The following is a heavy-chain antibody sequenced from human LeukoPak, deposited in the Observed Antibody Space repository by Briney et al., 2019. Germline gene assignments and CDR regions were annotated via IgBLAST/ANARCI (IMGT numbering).Heavy chain of an antibody. CDR1: GFTFSSYA. CDR2: IGGSGGST. J-gene: IGHJ4*02. D-gene: IGHD6-19*01. CDR3: AKDKAVAGTFVDY. Sequence: GGSLRLSCAASGFTFSSYAMSWVRQAPGKGLEWVSGIGGSGGSTYYADSVKGRFTISRDNSKNTLYLQMNSLRAEDTAVYYCAKDKAVAGTFVDYWGQGTLVTVSS. V-gene: IGHV3-23*01.